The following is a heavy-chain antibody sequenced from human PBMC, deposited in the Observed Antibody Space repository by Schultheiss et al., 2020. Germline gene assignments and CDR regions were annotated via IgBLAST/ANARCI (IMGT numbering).Heavy chain of an antibody. J-gene: IGHJ4*02. D-gene: IGHD1-26*01. Sequence: GGSLISCAASGFTFDDYAMHWVRQAPGKGLEWVSGISWNSGSIGYADSVKGRFTISRDNAKNSLYLQMNSLRAEDTALYYCVRGREIDYWGQGTLVTVSS. V-gene: IGHV3-9*01. CDR3: VRGREIDY. CDR2: ISWNSGSI. CDR1: GFTFDDYA.